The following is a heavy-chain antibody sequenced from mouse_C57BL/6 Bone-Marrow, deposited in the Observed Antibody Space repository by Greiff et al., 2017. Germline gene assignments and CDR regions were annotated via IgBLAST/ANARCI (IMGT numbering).Heavy chain of an antibody. CDR3: ARDGYGYFDV. V-gene: IGHV1-63*01. CDR2: IYPGGGYT. Sequence: VQLQQSGAELVRPGTSVKMSCKASGYTFTNYWIGWAKQRPGHGLEWIGDIYPGGGYTNYNEKFKGKATLTADKSTSTAYMQFSSLTSEDSAIYYCARDGYGYFDVWGTGTTVTVSS. D-gene: IGHD2-3*01. CDR1: GYTFTNYW. J-gene: IGHJ1*03.